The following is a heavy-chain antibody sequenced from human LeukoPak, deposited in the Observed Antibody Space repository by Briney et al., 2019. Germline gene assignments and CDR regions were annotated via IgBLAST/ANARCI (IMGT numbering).Heavy chain of an antibody. CDR1: GGSISSSSYY. CDR2: ISYSGST. CDR3: ARSLERDGTYGYYFDY. D-gene: IGHD1-26*01. Sequence: SEPLSLTCTVSGGSISSSSYYWRWVRQPPGKGLEWIESISYSGSTRYNPSLKSRVTISVDTSNNQFSLRLSSVTAADTAVYYCARSLERDGTYGYYFDYWGQGTRITVSS. J-gene: IGHJ4*02. V-gene: IGHV4-39*01.